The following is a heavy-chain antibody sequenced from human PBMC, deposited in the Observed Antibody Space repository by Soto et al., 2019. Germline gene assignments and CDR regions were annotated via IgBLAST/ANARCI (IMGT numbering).Heavy chain of an antibody. Sequence: VASVKVSCKASGYTFTSYGISWVRQAPGQGLEWMGWISAYNGNTNYAQKLQGRVTMTTDTSTSTAYMELRSLRSDDTAVYYCARDDYCSGSSCYGFYYYYYGMDVWGQGTTVTVSS. CDR1: GYTFTSYG. J-gene: IGHJ6*02. CDR2: ISAYNGNT. D-gene: IGHD2-15*01. CDR3: ARDDYCSGSSCYGFYYYYYGMDV. V-gene: IGHV1-18*04.